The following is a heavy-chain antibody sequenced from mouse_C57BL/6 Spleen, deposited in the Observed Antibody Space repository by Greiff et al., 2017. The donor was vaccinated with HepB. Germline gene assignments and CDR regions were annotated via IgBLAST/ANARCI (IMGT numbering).Heavy chain of an antibody. V-gene: IGHV1-69*01. CDR3: ARALYGSSPAAY. CDR1: GYTFTSYW. CDR2: IDPSDSYT. J-gene: IGHJ3*01. Sequence: QVQLQQSGAELVMPGASVKLSCKASGYTFTSYWMHWVKQRPGQGLEWIGEIDPSDSYTNYNQKFKGKSTLTVDKSSSTAYMQLSSLTSEDSAVYYCARALYGSSPAAYWGQGTLVTVSA. D-gene: IGHD1-1*01.